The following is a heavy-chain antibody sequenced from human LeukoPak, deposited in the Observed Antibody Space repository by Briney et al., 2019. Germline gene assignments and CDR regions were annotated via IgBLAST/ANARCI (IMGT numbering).Heavy chain of an antibody. CDR3: ARVPTQYYDFWSGYSYFDY. Sequence: GRSLRLSCAASGFTFSSYSVHWVRQAPGQGLEWMGWINPNSGGTDYAQKFQGRVTMTRDTSISTAYMELSRLRSDDTAVYYCARVPTQYYDFWSGYSYFDYWGQGTLVTVSS. CDR1: GFTFSSYS. CDR2: INPNSGGT. D-gene: IGHD3-3*01. J-gene: IGHJ4*02. V-gene: IGHV1-2*02.